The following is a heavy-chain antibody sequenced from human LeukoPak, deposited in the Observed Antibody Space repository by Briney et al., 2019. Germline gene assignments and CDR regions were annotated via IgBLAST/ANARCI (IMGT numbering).Heavy chain of an antibody. CDR2: ICYSGST. Sequence: PSETLSLTCTVSGGSISSSSYYWGWIRQPPGKGLEWIGSICYSGSTYYNPSLKSRVTISVDTSKNQFSLKLGSVTAADTAVYYCARRDGGSYHVVHFDYWGQGTLVTVSS. D-gene: IGHD1-26*01. CDR1: GGSISSSSYY. J-gene: IGHJ4*02. CDR3: ARRDGGSYHVVHFDY. V-gene: IGHV4-39*01.